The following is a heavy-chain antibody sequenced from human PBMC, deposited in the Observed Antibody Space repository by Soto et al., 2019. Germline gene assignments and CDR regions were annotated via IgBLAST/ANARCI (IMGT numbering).Heavy chain of an antibody. D-gene: IGHD6-13*01. J-gene: IGHJ6*02. CDR2: IYYSGST. CDR1: GGSISSYY. Sequence: PSETLSLTCTVSGGSISSYYWSWIRQPPGKGLEWIGYIYYSGSTNYNPSLKSRVTISVDTSKNQFSLKLSSVTAADTAVYYCARGGYSSSRRVSRYYGMDVWGQGTTVTVSS. CDR3: ARGGYSSSRRVSRYYGMDV. V-gene: IGHV4-59*01.